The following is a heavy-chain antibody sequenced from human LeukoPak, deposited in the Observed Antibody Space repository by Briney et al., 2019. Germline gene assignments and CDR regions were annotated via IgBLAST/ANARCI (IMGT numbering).Heavy chain of an antibody. Sequence: SETLSLTCTVSDGSVSGYYWTWIRQPAGRGLEWIGYIYYSGNTNYNPSLKSRLTMSVDTSKNQFSLKLSSVTAADTAVYYCARILTSIDRVHYYGMDVWGQGTTVTVSS. CDR2: IYYSGNT. D-gene: IGHD2-21*01. V-gene: IGHV4-59*02. J-gene: IGHJ6*02. CDR3: ARILTSIDRVHYYGMDV. CDR1: DGSVSGYY.